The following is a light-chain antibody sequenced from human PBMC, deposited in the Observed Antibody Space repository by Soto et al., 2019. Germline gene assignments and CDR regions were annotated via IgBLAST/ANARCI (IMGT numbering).Light chain of an antibody. J-gene: IGKJ1*01. Sequence: ENVLTQSPATLSLSPGQRATLSCRASQSVSTYLAWYQQKPGQAPRLVMFDAVDRATGIPARFSGSGSGTDFTLTITSLEPEDFGVYYCQQRNNWPWTFGQGTK. CDR2: DAV. V-gene: IGKV3-11*01. CDR3: QQRNNWPWT. CDR1: QSVSTY.